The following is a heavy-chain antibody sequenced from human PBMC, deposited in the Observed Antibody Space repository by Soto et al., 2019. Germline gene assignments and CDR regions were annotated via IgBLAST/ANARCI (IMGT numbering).Heavy chain of an antibody. CDR3: TSSYSTSSSPDY. CDR2: VYHSGST. Sequence: PSETLSLTCSVSGGSMRNYYWNWIRQPPGRGLEWIGYVYHSGSTNYNPSLKSRVSMSVDVSRNHFSLTLHSVTAADTAVYFCTSSYSTSSSPDYCGQGTLLTVSS. CDR1: GGSMRNYY. D-gene: IGHD6-6*01. V-gene: IGHV4-59*01. J-gene: IGHJ4*02.